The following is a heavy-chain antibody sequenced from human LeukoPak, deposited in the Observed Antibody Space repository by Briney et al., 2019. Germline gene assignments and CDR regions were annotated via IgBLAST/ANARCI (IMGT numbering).Heavy chain of an antibody. CDR3: ARDVAMLTPDFDY. CDR2: ISGSGDTT. Sequence: GALRLSCAASGFTFSSYAMSWVRQAPGKGLEWVSAISGSGDTTYYGDSVKGRFAIFRDNSRNMVYMQMNSLRADDTAVYYCARDVAMLTPDFDYWGQGTLVTVSS. D-gene: IGHD3-9*01. V-gene: IGHV3-23*01. J-gene: IGHJ4*02. CDR1: GFTFSSYA.